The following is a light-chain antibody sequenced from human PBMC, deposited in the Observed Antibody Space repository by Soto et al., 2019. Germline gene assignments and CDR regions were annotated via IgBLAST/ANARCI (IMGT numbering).Light chain of an antibody. V-gene: IGKV4-1*01. Sequence: DIVMTQSPDSLAVSLGERATINCKSSQSVLYSSNNKNYLAWYQQKPGQPPKLLIYWASTRESGVPDRFSGSGSGTDFTLTISSLQAEDVAVYCCQQYYSTPLTCGGGTNVEIK. J-gene: IGKJ4*01. CDR1: QSVLYSSNNKNY. CDR3: QQYYSTPLT. CDR2: WAS.